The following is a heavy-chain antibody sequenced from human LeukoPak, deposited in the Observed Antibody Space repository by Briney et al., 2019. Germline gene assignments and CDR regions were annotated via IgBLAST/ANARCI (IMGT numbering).Heavy chain of an antibody. CDR3: VGSPDGYKPKHFDY. V-gene: IGHV3-21*01. CDR2: ISSTSSDI. Sequence: NPGGSLRLSCAASGFTFSYYTMNWVRQAPGKGLEWVSSISSTSSDIYYADSVKGRFTISRDNAKNSLYLQMNSLGAEDTAVYYCVGSPDGYKPKHFDYWGQGTLVIVSS. J-gene: IGHJ4*02. D-gene: IGHD5-24*01. CDR1: GFTFSYYT.